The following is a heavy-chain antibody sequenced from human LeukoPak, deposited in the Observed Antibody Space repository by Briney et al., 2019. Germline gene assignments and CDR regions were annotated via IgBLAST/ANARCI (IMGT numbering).Heavy chain of an antibody. V-gene: IGHV4-34*01. J-gene: IGHJ4*02. D-gene: IGHD1-1*01. CDR1: GGSFSGYY. Sequence: PSETLSLTCAVYGGSFSGYYWSWIRQPPGKGLEWIGEINHSGSTNYNPSLKSRVTISVDTSENQFSLKLSSVTAADTAVNYCARESATGTTPVDYWGQGTLVTVSS. CDR3: ARESATGTTPVDY. CDR2: INHSGST.